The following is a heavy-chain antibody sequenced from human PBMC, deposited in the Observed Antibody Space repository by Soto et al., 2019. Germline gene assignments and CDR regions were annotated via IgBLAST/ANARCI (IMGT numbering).Heavy chain of an antibody. D-gene: IGHD3-10*01. CDR1: GFTFSSYG. J-gene: IGHJ5*02. V-gene: IGHV3-33*01. CDR3: ARESVVRGVIHSGDWFDP. CDR2: IWYDGSNK. Sequence: QVQLVESGGGVVQPGRSLRLSCAASGFTFSSYGMHWVRQAPGKGLEWVAVIWYDGSNKYYADSVKGRFTISRDNSKNTLYLQMNSLRAEDTAVYYCARESVVRGVIHSGDWFDPWGQGTLVTVSS.